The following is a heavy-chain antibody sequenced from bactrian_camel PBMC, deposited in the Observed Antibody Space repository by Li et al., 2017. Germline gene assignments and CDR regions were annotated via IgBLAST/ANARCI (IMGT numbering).Heavy chain of an antibody. J-gene: IGHJ4*01. Sequence: VQLVESGGGLVQPGGSLRLSCVGSGFTFDDYAMGWIRQAPGKGLEWVSVINWSGSYTWYAESVKGRFTISRDNAKNTVYLQMNNVQSEDTALYYCAKGLYSTADALGHTVRGQGTQVTVS. CDR2: INWSGSYT. CDR1: GFTFDDYA. D-gene: IGHD1*01. V-gene: IGHV3-1*01.